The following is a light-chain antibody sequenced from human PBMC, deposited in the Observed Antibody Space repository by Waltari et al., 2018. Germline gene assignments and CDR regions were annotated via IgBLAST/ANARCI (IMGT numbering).Light chain of an antibody. CDR1: QSLGRN. V-gene: IGKV3-15*01. Sequence: EIVVTQSPVTLSASPGERATLSCRASQSLGRNLAWYQQRPGQAPSLLIYDDSTRATGVQARFSGSGSQTEFTLTISSLQPEDFAVYYCQQYGNWPLYTFGQGTKLEIK. CDR2: DDS. J-gene: IGKJ2*01. CDR3: QQYGNWPLYT.